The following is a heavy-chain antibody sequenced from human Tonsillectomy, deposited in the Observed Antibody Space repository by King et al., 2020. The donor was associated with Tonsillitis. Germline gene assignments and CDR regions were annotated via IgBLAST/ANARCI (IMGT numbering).Heavy chain of an antibody. CDR3: ARSYDSSGYSPRRDAFDI. CDR1: GGSISNGDYY. J-gene: IGHJ3*02. D-gene: IGHD3-22*01. CDR2: IYYRGST. Sequence: VQLQESGPGLVKPSQTLSLTCTVSGGSISNGDYYWSWIRQPPGKGLEWIGYIYYRGSTYFNPSLRSRVTISVDTSNNQFSLKLSSVTAADTAVYYCARSYDSSGYSPRRDAFDIWGHGTMVTVSS. V-gene: IGHV4-30-4*01.